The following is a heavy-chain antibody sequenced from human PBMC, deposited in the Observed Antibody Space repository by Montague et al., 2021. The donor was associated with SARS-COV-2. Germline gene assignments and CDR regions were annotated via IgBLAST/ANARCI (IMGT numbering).Heavy chain of an antibody. CDR2: ISGSGGST. D-gene: IGHD1-26*01. J-gene: IGHJ4*02. Sequence: SLRLSCAASGFTFSSYAMSWVRQAPGKGLEWVSAISGSGGSTYYADSVKGRFTISRDNSKNTLYLQMNSLRAEDTAVYYCARARGALKNGSYLDEYWGQGTLVTVSS. CDR3: ARARGALKNGSYLDEY. V-gene: IGHV3-23*01. CDR1: GFTFSSYA.